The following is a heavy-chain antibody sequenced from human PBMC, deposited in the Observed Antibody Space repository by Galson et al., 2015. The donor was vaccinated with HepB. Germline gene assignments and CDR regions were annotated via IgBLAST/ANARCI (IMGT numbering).Heavy chain of an antibody. D-gene: IGHD6-13*01. CDR2: INAGNGNT. Sequence: CKASGYTFTSYAMHWVRQAPGQRLEWMGWINAGNGNTKYSQKFQGRVTITRDTSASTAYMELSSLRSEDTAVYYCARDDSSSWNPPFDYWGQGTLVTVSS. CDR1: GYTFTSYA. V-gene: IGHV1-3*01. J-gene: IGHJ4*02. CDR3: ARDDSSSWNPPFDY.